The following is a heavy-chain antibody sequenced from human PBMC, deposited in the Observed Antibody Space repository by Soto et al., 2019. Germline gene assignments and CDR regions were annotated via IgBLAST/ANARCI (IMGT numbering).Heavy chain of an antibody. D-gene: IGHD6-13*01. CDR2: ISGSGGST. V-gene: IGHV3-23*01. J-gene: IGHJ4*02. Sequence: GGSLRLSCAVSGFTFGNYAMHWVRQDPGKGLEWVSAISGSGGSTYYADSVKGRFTISRDNSKNTLYLQMNSLRAEDTAVYYCAKESVTSRYSSLYYFDYWGQGTPVTVSS. CDR1: GFTFGNYA. CDR3: AKESVTSRYSSLYYFDY.